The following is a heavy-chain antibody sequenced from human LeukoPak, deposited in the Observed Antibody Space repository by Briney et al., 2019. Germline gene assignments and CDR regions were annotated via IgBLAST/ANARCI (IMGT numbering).Heavy chain of an antibody. Sequence: PGGSLRLSCAASGFILSNCAMTWVRQAPGKGLEWVSGIDTKGTRTYYADSVKGRFTISRDNAKNSLYLQMNSLRAEDTAVYYCGRGGGWELLRDAFDIWGQGTMVTVSS. J-gene: IGHJ3*02. CDR3: GRGGGWELLRDAFDI. V-gene: IGHV3-48*01. D-gene: IGHD1-26*01. CDR2: IDTKGTRT. CDR1: GFILSNCA.